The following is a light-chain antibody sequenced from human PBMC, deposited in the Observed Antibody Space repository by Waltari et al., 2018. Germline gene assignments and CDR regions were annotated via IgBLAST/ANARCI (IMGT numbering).Light chain of an antibody. V-gene: IGLV3-25*03. CDR2: KDS. CDR3: QSTDTSDSVV. CDR1: DLPKRY. Sequence: SYELTQPPSVSVSPGQTARIPCSGDDLPKRYANWYQHKPGQAPVMVIYKDSERPSGIPERFSGSSSGTTVTLTITGVQAEDEADYHCQSTDTSDSVVFGGGTKLTVL. J-gene: IGLJ2*01.